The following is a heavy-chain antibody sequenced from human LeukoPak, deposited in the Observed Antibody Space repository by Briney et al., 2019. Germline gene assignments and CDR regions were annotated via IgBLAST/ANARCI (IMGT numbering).Heavy chain of an antibody. CDR2: ISSSSSYI. CDR3: ARDSGNYLDAFDI. D-gene: IGHD1-7*01. CDR1: GFTFSRHS. Sequence: GGSLRLSCAASGFTFSRHSINWVRQAPGKGLEWVSSISSSSSYIYYADSVKGRFTIYRDNAKNSLYLQMNSLRAEDTAVYYCARDSGNYLDAFDIWGQGTMVTVSS. J-gene: IGHJ3*02. V-gene: IGHV3-21*01.